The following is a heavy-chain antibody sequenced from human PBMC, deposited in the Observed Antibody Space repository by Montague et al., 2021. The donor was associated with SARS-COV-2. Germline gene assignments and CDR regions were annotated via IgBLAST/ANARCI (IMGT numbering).Heavy chain of an antibody. CDR1: GVVEPRRRS. CDR2: LLEKNN. CDR3: ATITRGYCTNGVCQPPDY. J-gene: IGHJ4*02. Sequence: SETLSLTCTVSGVVEPRRRSEEHTSELQSLAYLVCRLLLEKNNYYNPSLKSRVTISVDTSKNQFSLKLSSVTAADTAVYYCATITRGYCTNGVCQPPDYWGQGTLVTVSS. V-gene: IGHV4-39*01. D-gene: IGHD2-8*01.